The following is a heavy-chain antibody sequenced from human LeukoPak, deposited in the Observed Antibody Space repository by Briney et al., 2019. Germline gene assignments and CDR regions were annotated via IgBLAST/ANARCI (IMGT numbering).Heavy chain of an antibody. Sequence: SETLSLTCAVYGGSFRGYYWSWIRQPPGKGLEWIGEINHSGSTNYNPSLKSRVTISVDTSKNQFSLKLSSVTAAGTAVYYCARVRPLLWFGELSGGLDYWGQGTLVTVSS. D-gene: IGHD3-10*01. V-gene: IGHV4-34*01. CDR1: GGSFRGYY. CDR2: INHSGST. J-gene: IGHJ4*02. CDR3: ARVRPLLWFGELSGGLDY.